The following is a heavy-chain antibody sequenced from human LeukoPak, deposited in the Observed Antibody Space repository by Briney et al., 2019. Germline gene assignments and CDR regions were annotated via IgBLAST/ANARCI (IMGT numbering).Heavy chain of an antibody. CDR1: GYTFTSYG. J-gene: IGHJ4*02. D-gene: IGHD3-10*01. CDR3: ASTTMVRGVMVY. V-gene: IGHV1-18*01. Sequence: ASVKVSCKASGYTFTSYGISWVRQAPGQGLEWMGWISAYNGNTNYAQKLQGRVTMTTDTSTSTAYMELRSLRSDDTAVYYCASTTMVRGVMVYWGQGTLVTVSS. CDR2: ISAYNGNT.